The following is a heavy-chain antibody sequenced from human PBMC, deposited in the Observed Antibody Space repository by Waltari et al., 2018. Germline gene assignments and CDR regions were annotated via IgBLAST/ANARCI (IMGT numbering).Heavy chain of an antibody. J-gene: IGHJ4*02. Sequence: QVQLQESGPGLVKPSETLSLTCTVSGYSISSGYYWGWIRQPPGKGLEWIGSIYHSGSTYSTPSLKSRVTISVDTSKNQFSLKRSSVTAADTAVYYCARRTVRGNTMIVVVTVKGPTGYFDYWGQGTLVTVSS. CDR2: IYHSGST. CDR1: GYSISSGYY. CDR3: ARRTVRGNTMIVVVTVKGPTGYFDY. D-gene: IGHD3-22*01. V-gene: IGHV4-38-2*02.